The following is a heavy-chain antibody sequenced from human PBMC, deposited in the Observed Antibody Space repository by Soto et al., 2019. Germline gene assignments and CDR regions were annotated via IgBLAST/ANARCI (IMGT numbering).Heavy chain of an antibody. CDR2: IWYDGSNK. CDR3: ARDRALAVAGTAYDY. V-gene: IGHV3-33*01. CDR1: GFTFSTYG. J-gene: IGHJ4*02. D-gene: IGHD6-19*01. Sequence: LRLSCAASGFTFSTYGMHWVRQAPGKGLEWVAVIWYDGSNKYYADSVKGRFTISRDNSKNTLYLQMNSLRAEDTAVYYCARDRALAVAGTAYDYWGQGTLVTVSS.